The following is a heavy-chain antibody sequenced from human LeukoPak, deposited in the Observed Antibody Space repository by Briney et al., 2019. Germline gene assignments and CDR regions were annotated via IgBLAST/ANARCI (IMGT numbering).Heavy chain of an antibody. CDR3: ARVRVGNYFDY. D-gene: IGHD1-26*01. CDR2: INLNGSST. CDR1: GFTFSNYW. V-gene: IGHV3-74*01. J-gene: IGHJ4*02. Sequence: GGSLRLSCAASGFTFSNYWMHWVRQAPGKGLVWVSRINLNGSSTTYADSVKGRFTISRDNAKNTLYPQMNSLRAEDTAVYYCARVRVGNYFDYWGQGTLVTVSS.